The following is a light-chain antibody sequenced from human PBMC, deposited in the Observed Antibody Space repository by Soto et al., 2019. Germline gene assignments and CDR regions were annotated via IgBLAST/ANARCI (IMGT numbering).Light chain of an antibody. V-gene: IGKV1-39*01. Sequence: DIQMTQSPSSLSASVGDRVTITCQSSQSIISYLNWYQQKAGKAPQLLIYAASSLQSGVPERFSDSGSGTDFILSISMLQPEDSAIYYCQQSYSSPRTFGQGTKLEI. CDR1: QSIISY. J-gene: IGKJ2*01. CDR3: QQSYSSPRT. CDR2: AAS.